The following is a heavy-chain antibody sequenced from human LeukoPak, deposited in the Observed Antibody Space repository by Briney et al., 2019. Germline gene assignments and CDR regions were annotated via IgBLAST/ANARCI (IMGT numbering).Heavy chain of an antibody. Sequence: SETLSLTCTVSGGSISSYYWSWIRQPAGKGLEWIGRIYTSGSTNYNPSLKSRVTMSVDTSKNQFSLKLSSVTAADTAVYYCARGRGARRIAAAGTYFDYWGQGTLVTVSS. J-gene: IGHJ4*02. CDR2: IYTSGST. V-gene: IGHV4-4*07. CDR1: GGSISSYY. D-gene: IGHD6-13*01. CDR3: ARGRGARRIAAAGTYFDY.